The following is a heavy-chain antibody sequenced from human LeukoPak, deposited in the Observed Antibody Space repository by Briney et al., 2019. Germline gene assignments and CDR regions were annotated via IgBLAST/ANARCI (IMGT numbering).Heavy chain of an antibody. V-gene: IGHV4-59*11. CDR3: ARGHGWYDP. CDR1: GGSISGRS. Sequence: PSETLSLTCTVAGGSISGRSWRWIRQPPGKGLEWIGFILANGKTNYNPSLQSRITISVDTSKNQFSLRLSSVTAADTAVYFCARGHGWYDPWGQGTLVTVSS. J-gene: IGHJ5*02. CDR2: ILANGKT.